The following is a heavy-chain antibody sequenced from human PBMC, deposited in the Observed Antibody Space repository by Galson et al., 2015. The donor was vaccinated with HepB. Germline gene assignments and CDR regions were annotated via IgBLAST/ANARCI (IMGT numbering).Heavy chain of an antibody. CDR1: GFTFSSYG. Sequence: SLRLSCAASGFTFSSYGMHWVRQAPGKGLEWVAVIWYDGSNKYYADSVKGRFTISRDNSKNTLYLQMNSLRAEDTAVYYCARDPAEAAAPPFFDYWGQGTLVTVSS. CDR3: ARDPAEAAAPPFFDY. D-gene: IGHD6-13*01. J-gene: IGHJ4*02. V-gene: IGHV3-33*08. CDR2: IWYDGSNK.